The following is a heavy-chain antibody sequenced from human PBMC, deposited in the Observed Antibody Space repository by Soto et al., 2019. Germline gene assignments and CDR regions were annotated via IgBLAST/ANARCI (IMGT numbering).Heavy chain of an antibody. V-gene: IGHV1-46*01. CDR3: VRGYCKTSACSGDFKF. CDR2: IHPSGDT. D-gene: IGHD2-15*01. CDR1: GYKFTTYF. Sequence: ASVKVSCKASGYKFTTYFIHWVRQAPGQGLEWMGMIHPSGDTGYAQKFRGRVTMTIDTSTTTAYMELRNLTSEDTAVYFSVRGYCKTSACSGDFKFWGQGTLVTVSA. J-gene: IGHJ1*01.